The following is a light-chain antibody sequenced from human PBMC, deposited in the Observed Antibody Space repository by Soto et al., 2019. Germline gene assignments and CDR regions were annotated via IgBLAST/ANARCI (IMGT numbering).Light chain of an antibody. Sequence: DIQMTQSASSLSASVGDRVTITCRASQSISTYLHWYQQKPGKAPKLLIYKASTLKSGVPSRFSGSGSGTEFTLTISSLQPDDFATYYCQHYNSYSEAFGQGTKVDIK. CDR2: KAS. CDR3: QHYNSYSEA. J-gene: IGKJ1*01. V-gene: IGKV1-5*03. CDR1: QSISTY.